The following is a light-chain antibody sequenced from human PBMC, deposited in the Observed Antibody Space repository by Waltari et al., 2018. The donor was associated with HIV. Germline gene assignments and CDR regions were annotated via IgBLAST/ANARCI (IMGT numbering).Light chain of an antibody. J-gene: IGLJ1*01. CDR1: NSNVANNF. CDR2: DNE. CDR3: GTWDSSLSLYV. Sequence: QSVLTQPPSVSAAPGQKVTISCSGDNSNVANNFVSWYQQLPGRAPRLLIYDNEKRPSRIPDRFSAFKAGMSATLVITGLQIVDEADYYCGTWDSSLSLYVFGTGTTVAVL. V-gene: IGLV1-51*01.